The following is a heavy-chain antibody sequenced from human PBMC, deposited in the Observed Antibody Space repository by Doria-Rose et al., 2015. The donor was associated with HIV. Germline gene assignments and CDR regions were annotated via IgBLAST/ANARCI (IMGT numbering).Heavy chain of an antibody. CDR3: ARLGGAYGDREHFDY. J-gene: IGHJ4*02. V-gene: IGHV5-51*01. D-gene: IGHD4-17*01. Sequence: LEWMGVIYFGDSDTRYSPSFQGQVTISGDKSIGTACLQWNNLKASDTAIYFCARLGGAYGDREHFDYWGQGTLVTVSS. CDR2: IYFGDSDT.